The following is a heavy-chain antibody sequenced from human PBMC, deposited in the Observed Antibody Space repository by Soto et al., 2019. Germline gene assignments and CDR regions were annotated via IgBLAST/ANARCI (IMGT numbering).Heavy chain of an antibody. J-gene: IGHJ4*02. D-gene: IGHD2-2*01. CDR2: ISRSSSKI. CDR3: ARAGTSLRYGSTTSCYEFDY. Sequence: EVQLVESGGGLVQPGGSLRLSCAASGVTFSSYSMNWLRQAPGKGLQWLSYISRSSSKIYYADSVKGLLTISGDNAKNALYLQMNALTDEDTAVYYCARAGTSLRYGSTTSCYEFDYWGQGTLVTVSS. CDR1: GVTFSSYS. V-gene: IGHV3-48*02.